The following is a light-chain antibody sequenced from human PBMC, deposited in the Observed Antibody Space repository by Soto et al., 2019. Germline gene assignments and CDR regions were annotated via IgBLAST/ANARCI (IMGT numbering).Light chain of an antibody. CDR1: SSDVGANNY. Sequence: QSVLTQPASVSGSPGQPITISCTGTSSDVGANNYVSWYQHHPGKAPKLLIYEVSNRPSGVPDRFSGSKSGNTASLTISGLQTEDEADYYCCSYAGSYTLVFGGGTKLTVL. V-gene: IGLV2-11*01. CDR2: EVS. CDR3: CSYAGSYTLV. J-gene: IGLJ2*01.